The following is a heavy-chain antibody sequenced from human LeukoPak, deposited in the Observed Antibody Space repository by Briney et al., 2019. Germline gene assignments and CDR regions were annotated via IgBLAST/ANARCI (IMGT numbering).Heavy chain of an antibody. J-gene: IGHJ4*02. CDR2: XSSDGYST. CDR1: XXXXSXXX. D-gene: IGHD6-19*01. CDR3: VKDLWYASGWYLFEY. Sequence: PGGSLRLSCSASXXXXSXXXXXXVXXXPXKXXEXFXXXSSDGYSTYYGDSVKGRFTISRDNSKNTLYLQMSSLRAEDTAVYYCVKDLWYASGWYLFEYWGQGTLVTVSS. V-gene: IGHV3-64D*09.